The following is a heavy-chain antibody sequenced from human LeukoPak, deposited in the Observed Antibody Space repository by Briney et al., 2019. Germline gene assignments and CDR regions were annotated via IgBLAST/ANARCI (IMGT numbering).Heavy chain of an antibody. CDR2: IYSSGST. CDR3: ARITSKVSLGGGWYFDY. CDR1: GFSVRTNY. J-gene: IGHJ4*02. D-gene: IGHD6-19*01. Sequence: GGSLRLSCATSGFSVRTNYMSWARQAPGKGLEWVSVIYSSGSTYYPDSVKGRLTITRDDSQNTLDLQMNSLRAEDTAVYYCARITSKVSLGGGWYFDYWRQGTVVTVSS. V-gene: IGHV3-66*01.